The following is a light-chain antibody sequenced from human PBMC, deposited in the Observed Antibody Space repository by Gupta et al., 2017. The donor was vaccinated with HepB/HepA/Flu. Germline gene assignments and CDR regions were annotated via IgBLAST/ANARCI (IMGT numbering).Light chain of an antibody. V-gene: IGKV2-28*01. CDR2: LAS. Sequence: EIVMIQSPLSLPVTPGEPPSISCRSSQSLLHSDGYSYLNWYLQKPGHSPQLLISLASNRASGVPDRFSGSGSGTDFTLKISRVEAEDVGVYYCMQGIQGPLTFGGGTKLEIK. CDR1: QSLLHSDGYSY. CDR3: MQGIQGPLT. J-gene: IGKJ4*01.